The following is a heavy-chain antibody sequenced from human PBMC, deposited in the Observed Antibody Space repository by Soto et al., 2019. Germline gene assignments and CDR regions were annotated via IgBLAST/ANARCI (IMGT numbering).Heavy chain of an antibody. CDR3: GKDLVEGAGGHGVEV. V-gene: IGHV3-23*01. CDR2: ISGRDGST. D-gene: IGHD3-16*01. CDR1: GFIFSSYA. J-gene: IGHJ6*02. Sequence: EVQLLESGGGPVQPGGSLRLSCAASGFIFSSYAMSWVRQAPGKGLQWVSTISGRDGSTYYADSVKGRLTISRDNSKNTLYLQMNSLRAEDTGVYYCGKDLVEGAGGHGVEVWGQGTTVTVSS.